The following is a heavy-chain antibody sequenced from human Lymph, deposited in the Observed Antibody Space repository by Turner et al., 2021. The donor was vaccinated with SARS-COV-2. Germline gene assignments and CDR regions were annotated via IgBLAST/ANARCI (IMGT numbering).Heavy chain of an antibody. J-gene: IGHJ4*02. CDR1: GSTFDDYA. CDR3: AKDPRYCSGGSCDYRTYFDF. V-gene: IGHV3-43*02. CDR2: ISGDGRGT. Sequence: EVQLVESGRGVVQPGGSLRLSCAASGSTFDDYAMHWVRQAPGKGLEWVSRISGDGRGTYNADSVKGRFTISRDNSKNSLSLQMNSLRAEDTDLYYCAKDPRYCSGGSCDYRTYFDFWGQGTLVTVSA. D-gene: IGHD2-15*01.